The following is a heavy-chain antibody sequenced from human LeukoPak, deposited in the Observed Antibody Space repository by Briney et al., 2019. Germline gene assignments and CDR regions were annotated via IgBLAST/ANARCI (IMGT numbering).Heavy chain of an antibody. CDR1: GGSISSANYY. CDR2: IYYSGST. D-gene: IGHD3-22*01. V-gene: IGHV4-39*01. J-gene: IGHJ4*02. CDR3: ASLYYFDRSRGWNY. Sequence: SETLSLTCAVSGGSISSANYYWGWIRQPPGKGLEWIGSIYYSGSTYYNSSLKSRVTISVDTSKNQFSLKLSSVTAADTAVYYCASLYYFDRSRGWNYWGQGTLVTVSS.